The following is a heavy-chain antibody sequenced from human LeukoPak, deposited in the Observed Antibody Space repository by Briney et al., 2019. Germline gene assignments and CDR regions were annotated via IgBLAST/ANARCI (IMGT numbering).Heavy chain of an antibody. D-gene: IGHD1-26*01. J-gene: IGHJ5*02. CDR2: INPSGGST. V-gene: IGHV1-46*01. CDR1: GYTFTSYY. CDR3: AGSGSSGPRGFDP. Sequence: ASVKVSCKASGYTFTSYYMHWVRQAPGQGLEWMGIINPSGGSTSYAQKFQGRVTMTRDTSTSTVYMELSSLRSEDTAVYYCAGSGSSGPRGFDPWGQGTLVTVSS.